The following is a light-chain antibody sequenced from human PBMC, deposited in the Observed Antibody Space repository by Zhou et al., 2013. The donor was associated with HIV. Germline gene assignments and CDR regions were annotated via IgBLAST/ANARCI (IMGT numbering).Light chain of an antibody. Sequence: EVVMTQSPATLSLSPGERATLSCRASQSFSSGYLAWYQQKPAQAPRLLIYGASSRATGIPDRFSGSGSGTDFTLTISRLEPEDFAVYYCQQYGSSPKTFGQGTKVEIK. J-gene: IGKJ1*01. V-gene: IGKV3-20*01. CDR1: QSFSSGY. CDR2: GAS. CDR3: QQYGSSPKT.